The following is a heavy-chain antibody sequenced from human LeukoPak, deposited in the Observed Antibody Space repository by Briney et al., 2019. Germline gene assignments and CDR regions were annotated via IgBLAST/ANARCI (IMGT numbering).Heavy chain of an antibody. V-gene: IGHV3-33*01. J-gene: IGHJ6*02. CDR2: IWYDGSNK. CDR3: ARDRVTIFGVVISYGDYYYYGMDV. CDR1: GFTFSSYG. Sequence: GGSLRLSCAASGFTFSSYGMHWVRQAPGKGLEWVAVIWYDGSNKYYADSVKGRFTISRDNSKNTLYLQMNSLRAEDTAVYYCARDRVTIFGVVISYGDYYYYGMDVWGQGTTVTVSS. D-gene: IGHD3-3*01.